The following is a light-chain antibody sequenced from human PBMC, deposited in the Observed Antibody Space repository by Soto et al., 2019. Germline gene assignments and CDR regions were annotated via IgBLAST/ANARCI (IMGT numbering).Light chain of an antibody. CDR2: GAS. CDR3: QQYGSSPRT. CDR1: QSLSSSY. V-gene: IGKV3-20*01. J-gene: IGKJ1*01. Sequence: EIVLTQSPGPLSLSPGEGASLSCRASQSLSSSYLAWYQQKPGQAPRLLIYGASSRATGIPDRFSGSGSGTDFTLTISRLEPEDFAVYYCQQYGSSPRTFGQGTKVEIK.